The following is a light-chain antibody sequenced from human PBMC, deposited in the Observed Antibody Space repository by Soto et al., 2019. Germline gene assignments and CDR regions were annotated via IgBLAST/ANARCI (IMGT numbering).Light chain of an antibody. Sequence: DIVMTQSPDSLAVSLGERATINCKPSHSVFYNSNNKHYLAWYQHKPGQPARLLIYWASTRESGVPDRFSGSGSGKDFTLTIRSLQPEDVAVYYCQQYYSTPLTFGGGTKVEIK. CDR3: QQYYSTPLT. J-gene: IGKJ4*01. V-gene: IGKV4-1*01. CDR1: HSVFYNSNNKHY. CDR2: WAS.